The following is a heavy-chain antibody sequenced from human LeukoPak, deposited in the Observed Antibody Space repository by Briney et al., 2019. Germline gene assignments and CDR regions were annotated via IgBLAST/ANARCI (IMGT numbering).Heavy chain of an antibody. V-gene: IGHV4-59*01. CDR3: ARDGAYYDSSGYFDY. Sequence: SETLSLTCTVSGGSISSYYWSWIRQPPGKGLEWIGYIYYSGSTNYNPSLKSRVTISVDTSKNQFSLKLSSVTAADTAVYYCARDGAYYDSSGYFDYWGQGTLVTVSS. J-gene: IGHJ4*02. CDR2: IYYSGST. CDR1: GGSISSYY. D-gene: IGHD3-22*01.